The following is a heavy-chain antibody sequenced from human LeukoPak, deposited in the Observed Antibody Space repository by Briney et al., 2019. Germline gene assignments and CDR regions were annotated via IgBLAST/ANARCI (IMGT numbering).Heavy chain of an antibody. Sequence: SETLSLTCTVSGGSISSNSWSWIRQPPGKGLEWVGYMFYSGNTNYNPSLKSRVTISVDTSKKHFSLKLSSVTAADTAVYYCARADGGSRWPYYYYYGMDVWGQGTTVTVSS. V-gene: IGHV4-59*08. CDR1: GGSISSNS. J-gene: IGHJ6*02. D-gene: IGHD1-26*01. CDR3: ARADGGSRWPYYYYYGMDV. CDR2: MFYSGNT.